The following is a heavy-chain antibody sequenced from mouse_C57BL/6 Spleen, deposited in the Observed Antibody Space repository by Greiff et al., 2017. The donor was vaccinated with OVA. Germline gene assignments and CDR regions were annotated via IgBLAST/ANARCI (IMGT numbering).Heavy chain of an antibody. D-gene: IGHD1-1*01. J-gene: IGHJ2*01. V-gene: IGHV1-59*01. CDR2: IDPSDSYT. CDR3: ARSPLYYYGSSRGDYFDY. Sequence: VQLQQPGAELVRPGTSVKLSCKASGYTFTSYWMHWVKQRPGQGLEWIGVIDPSDSYTNYNQKFKGKATLTVDTSSSTAYMQLSSLTSEDSAVYYCARSPLYYYGSSRGDYFDYWGQGTTLTVSS. CDR1: GYTFTSYW.